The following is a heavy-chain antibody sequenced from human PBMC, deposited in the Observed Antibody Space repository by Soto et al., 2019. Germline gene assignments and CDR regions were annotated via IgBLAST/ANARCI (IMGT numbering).Heavy chain of an antibody. J-gene: IGHJ3*02. CDR3: AGWGHIGPVGVDGFDM. D-gene: IGHD2-21*01. CDR1: GFTFSRYW. CDR2: ISTDGSNT. Sequence: EVQLVESGGGLVQPGGSLRLSCAASGFTFSRYWMNWVRQAPGKGLEWVSRISTDGSNTDYAESVKGRFTISRDNEKNTLYLQMHSLSAEDTAMYYCAGWGHIGPVGVDGFDMWGQGTMVAVSA. V-gene: IGHV3-74*01.